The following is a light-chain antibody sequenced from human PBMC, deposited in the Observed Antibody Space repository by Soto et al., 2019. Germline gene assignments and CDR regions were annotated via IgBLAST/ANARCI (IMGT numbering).Light chain of an antibody. V-gene: IGKV1-5*01. CDR1: QSISSW. CDR3: QQHNDYSRT. Sequence: DIPMTQSPSTLSAYVGDRVTITCRASQSISSWLAWYQQKPGKAPKLLIYDASSLESGVPSRFSGSGSGTEFTLTISSLQPDEFATYFCQQHNDYSRTFGGGTKVEIK. CDR2: DAS. J-gene: IGKJ4*01.